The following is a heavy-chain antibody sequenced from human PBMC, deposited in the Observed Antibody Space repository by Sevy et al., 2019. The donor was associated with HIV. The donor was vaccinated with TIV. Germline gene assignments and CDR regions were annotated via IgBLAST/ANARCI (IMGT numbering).Heavy chain of an antibody. J-gene: IGHJ6*02. Sequence: GGSLRLSCIASGFSFSNFGMHWVRQAPGKGLEWVAISSYDGHTNYFGDSVKGRFTISRDNSKKTLYLQMNSLRVQDTAVYYCAKDLLQLTIKELAQDYYYGMDVWGQGTTVTVSS. CDR3: AKDLLQLTIKELAQDYYYGMDV. D-gene: IGHD4-4*01. V-gene: IGHV3-30*18. CDR2: SSYDGHTN. CDR1: GFSFSNFG.